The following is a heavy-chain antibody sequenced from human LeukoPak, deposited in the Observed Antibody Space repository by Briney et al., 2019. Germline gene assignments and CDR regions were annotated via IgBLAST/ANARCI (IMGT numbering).Heavy chain of an antibody. CDR3: ARDENSTPLREEGYFDL. J-gene: IGHJ2*01. D-gene: IGHD6-6*01. V-gene: IGHV4-59*01. Sequence: SETLSLTCTVSGGSISSYYLSWIRQPPGKGLEWIGYIYYSGSTNYNPSLKSRVTISVDTSKNQFSLKLSSVTAADTAVYYCARDENSTPLREEGYFDLWGRGTLVTVSS. CDR2: IYYSGST. CDR1: GGSISSYY.